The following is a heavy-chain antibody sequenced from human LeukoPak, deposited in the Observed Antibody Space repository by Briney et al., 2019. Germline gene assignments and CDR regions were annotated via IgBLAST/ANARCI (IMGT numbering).Heavy chain of an antibody. Sequence: GGSLRLSCAASGFMFSTYWMSWVRHVPGKGLEWVATIKPDGSEKYYVDSVTGRFAISRDNAKNPMSLQMSSLRAEDTAVYYCARARLDSWGQGSLVTVSS. J-gene: IGHJ5*01. CDR2: IKPDGSEK. CDR3: ARARLDS. V-gene: IGHV3-7*01. CDR1: GFMFSTYW.